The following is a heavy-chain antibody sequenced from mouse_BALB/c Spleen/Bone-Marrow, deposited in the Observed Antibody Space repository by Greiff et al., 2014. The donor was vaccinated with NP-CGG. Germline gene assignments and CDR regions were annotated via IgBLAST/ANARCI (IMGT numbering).Heavy chain of an antibody. CDR2: IDPSTGHT. CDR1: GFPFTTYW. J-gene: IGHJ3*01. Sequence: QVQLQKSGAELAKPGASVKMSCKASGFPFTTYWMHWFKQRLGQGLEWIGYIDPSTGHTEYNQNFKDKATLTADKSSSTAYMQLSSLTSEDSAVYYCARPYRYDKEFAYWGQGTLVTVSA. V-gene: IGHV1-7*01. CDR3: ARPYRYDKEFAY. D-gene: IGHD2-14*01.